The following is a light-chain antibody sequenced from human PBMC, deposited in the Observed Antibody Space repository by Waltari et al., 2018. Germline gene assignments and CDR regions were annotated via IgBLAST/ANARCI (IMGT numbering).Light chain of an antibody. CDR1: QSVGTY. CDR3: QQRRNWPLT. J-gene: IGKJ4*01. V-gene: IGKV3-11*01. CDR2: DAS. Sequence: ELVLPQSPAILSFSPGERATLSCRARQSVGTYLVWYQQRTDQSPRLLIYDASYMATGIPARFRGIGSETDFTLTISSLQPEDFAVYYCQQRRNWPLTFGGGTRVQI.